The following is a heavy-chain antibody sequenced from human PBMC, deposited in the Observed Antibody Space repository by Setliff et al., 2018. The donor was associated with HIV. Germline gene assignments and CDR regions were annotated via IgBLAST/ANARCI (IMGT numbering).Heavy chain of an antibody. V-gene: IGHV4-38-2*02. CDR1: GDSISSGSYF. CDR2: IYHGGTT. Sequence: ASETLSLTCSVSGDSISSGSYFWGWIRQPPGKGLEWIGSIYHGGTTYYNPSLKSRSTISEDTSKNQFSLSLSSVTAADTAVYYCVRDPPLTPTDADHPFDIWGQGTMVTVSS. CDR3: VRDPPLTPTDADHPFDI. J-gene: IGHJ3*02. D-gene: IGHD2-21*02.